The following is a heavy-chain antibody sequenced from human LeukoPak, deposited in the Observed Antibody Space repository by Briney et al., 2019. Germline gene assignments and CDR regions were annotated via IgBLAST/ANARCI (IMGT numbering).Heavy chain of an antibody. CDR3: ARDGGSYWFDP. CDR1: GFAFSTCA. V-gene: IGHV3-21*01. Sequence: GGSLRLSCAASGFAFSTCAMNWVRQAPGKGLEWVSSISSSSYIYYADSVKGRFTISRDNAKNSLYLQMNSLRAEDTAVYYCARDGGSYWFDPWGQGTLVTVSS. J-gene: IGHJ5*02. CDR2: ISSSSYI. D-gene: IGHD1-26*01.